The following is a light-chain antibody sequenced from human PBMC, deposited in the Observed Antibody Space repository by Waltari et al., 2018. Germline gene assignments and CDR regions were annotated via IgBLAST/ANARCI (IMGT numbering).Light chain of an antibody. J-gene: IGKJ1*01. V-gene: IGKV1-39*01. CDR2: AAS. CDR1: QSISSY. Sequence: DIQMNQSPTSLSASVGDRVTTTCRASQSISSYLNWYQQKPGKAPKLLIYAASSLQSGVPSRFSGSGSGTDFTLTISSLQPEDFATYYCQQSYSTPRWTFGQGTKVEIK. CDR3: QQSYSTPRWT.